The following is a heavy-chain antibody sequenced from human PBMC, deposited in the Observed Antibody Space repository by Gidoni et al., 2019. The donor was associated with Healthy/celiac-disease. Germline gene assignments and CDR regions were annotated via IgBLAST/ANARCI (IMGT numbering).Heavy chain of an antibody. CDR3: ARSGIAVAGYWDY. J-gene: IGHJ4*02. CDR2: IYHSGST. V-gene: IGHV4-4*02. Sequence: LEWIGEIYHSGSTNYNPSLKSRVTISVDKSKNQFSLKLSSVTAADTAVYYCARSGIAVAGYWDYWGQGTLVTVSS. D-gene: IGHD6-19*01.